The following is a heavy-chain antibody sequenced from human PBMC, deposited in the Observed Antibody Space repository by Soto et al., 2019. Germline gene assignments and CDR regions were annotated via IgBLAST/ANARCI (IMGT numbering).Heavy chain of an antibody. CDR2: IDGSGATK. V-gene: IGHV3-48*03. CDR1: GFTFNDFE. CDR3: ARGFGRFNY. J-gene: IGHJ4*02. D-gene: IGHD3-10*01. Sequence: EVQLLESGGGLVQPGGSLRLSCGVSGFTFNDFEMNWVRQAPGKGPEWLAYIDGSGATKKYADSVRGRFTISRDNPNNSLFLQMSSLGAADTAIYYCARGFGRFNYWGQGTLVPVSS.